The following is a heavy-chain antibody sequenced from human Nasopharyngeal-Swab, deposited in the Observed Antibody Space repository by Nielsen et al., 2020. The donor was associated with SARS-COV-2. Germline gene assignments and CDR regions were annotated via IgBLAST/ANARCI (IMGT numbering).Heavy chain of an antibody. CDR1: GFTFSSYW. CDR2: IKQDGSEK. J-gene: IGHJ4*02. V-gene: IGHV3-7*03. D-gene: IGHD6-19*01. CDR3: ATGSISGWFFDY. Sequence: GESLKISCAASGFTFSSYWMSWVRQAPGKGLEWVANIKQDGSEKYYVDSVKGRFTISRDNAKNSLFLQMNSLRAEDTAVYYCATGSISGWFFDYWGQGTLVTVSS.